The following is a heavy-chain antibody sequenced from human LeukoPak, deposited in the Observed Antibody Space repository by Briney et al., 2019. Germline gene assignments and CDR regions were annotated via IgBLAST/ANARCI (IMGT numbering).Heavy chain of an antibody. CDR1: GFTFSDYY. V-gene: IGHV3-11*01. CDR3: ARDKIGLVATDY. D-gene: IGHD5-12*01. J-gene: IGHJ4*02. Sequence: GGSLRLSCAASGFTFSDYYMNWIRQAPGKGLEWVSYISSSGTTIYYADSVKGRFTISRDNAKNSLYLQMNSLRAEDTAVYYCARDKIGLVATDYWGQGTLVTVSS. CDR2: ISSSGTTI.